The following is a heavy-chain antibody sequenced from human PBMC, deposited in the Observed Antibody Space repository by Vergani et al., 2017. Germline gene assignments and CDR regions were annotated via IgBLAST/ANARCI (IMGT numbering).Heavy chain of an antibody. V-gene: IGHV4-39*01. J-gene: IGHJ5*02. Sequence: QVKLQESGPGLVKPSETLSLTCTVSGGSITYGAFYWGWIRQSPGKGLEWIGSIYYSENKFYNPSLESRVTLSIDTTKNLFSLKLKSVTAADTAVYYCARCFRDEGMIYGGTVENWFDPWGQGTLVTVSS. CDR3: ARCFRDEGMIYGGTVENWFDP. CDR2: IYYSENK. CDR1: GGSITYGAFY. D-gene: IGHD3-22*01.